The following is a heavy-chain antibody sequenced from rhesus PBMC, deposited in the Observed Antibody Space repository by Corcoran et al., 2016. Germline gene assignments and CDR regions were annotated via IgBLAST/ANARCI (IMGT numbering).Heavy chain of an antibody. D-gene: IGHD5-24*01. CDR2: ISGSGGST. Sequence: QLQLQESGPGLLKPSETLSLTCAVSGGSIRSNWWSWIRQPPGKGRDWIGRISGSGGSTSDNPSLKSRGTISTDTAKNQLSLKLSSVTAADTAVYYCARTAAGTVDYWGQGVLVTVSS. CDR3: ARTAAGTVDY. J-gene: IGHJ4*01. CDR1: GGSIRSNW. V-gene: IGHV4-57*02.